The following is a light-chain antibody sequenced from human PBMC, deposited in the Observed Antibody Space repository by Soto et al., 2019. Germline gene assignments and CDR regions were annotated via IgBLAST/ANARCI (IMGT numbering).Light chain of an antibody. Sequence: QSALTQPRSVSGSPGQSVTISCTGSSSDVGEYNYVSWYQHHPGNAPKLMIYDVSKRPSGVPDRFSGSQSVNTASLTIAGRQAEDAANYYRFSYAGSRVFGGGTKLTVL. CDR1: SSDVGEYNY. CDR3: FSYAGSRV. J-gene: IGLJ3*02. CDR2: DVS. V-gene: IGLV2-11*01.